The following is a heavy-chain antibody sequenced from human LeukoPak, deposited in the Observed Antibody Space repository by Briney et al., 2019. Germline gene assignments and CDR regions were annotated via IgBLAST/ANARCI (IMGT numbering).Heavy chain of an antibody. CDR1: GLTFSSYA. J-gene: IGHJ4*02. V-gene: IGHV3-23*01. D-gene: IGHD6-13*01. Sequence: GGSLRLSCAASGLTFSSYAMTWVRQAPGKGLEWVSTISSSGGTTHYADSVKGRFTISRDNSENTLYLQMNSLRAEDTAVYYCANAPVYSSSWYGFYYWGQGTQVTVSS. CDR3: ANAPVYSSSWYGFYY. CDR2: ISSSGGTT.